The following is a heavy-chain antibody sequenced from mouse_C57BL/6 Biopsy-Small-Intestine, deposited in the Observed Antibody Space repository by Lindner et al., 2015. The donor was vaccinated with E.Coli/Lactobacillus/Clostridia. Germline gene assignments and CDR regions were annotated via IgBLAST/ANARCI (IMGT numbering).Heavy chain of an antibody. CDR1: GHTLTELS. D-gene: IGHD2-1*01. J-gene: IGHJ1*03. CDR2: FDPEDGER. CDR3: ARDGGAWRGNSYVYYHIDV. V-gene: IGHV1-36*01. Sequence: SVKVSCKVSGHTLTELSIHWVRQAPGKGLEWMGGFDPEDGERIYAQKFQGRVSITRDTSASSVYLEVNSLRSEDTAIYYCARDGGAWRGNSYVYYHIDVWGKGTKVTVSS.